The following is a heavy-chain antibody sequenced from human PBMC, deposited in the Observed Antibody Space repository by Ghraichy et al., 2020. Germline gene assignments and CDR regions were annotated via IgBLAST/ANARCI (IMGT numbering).Heavy chain of an antibody. CDR1: GGSFSGYY. Sequence: SQTLSLTCAVYGGSFSGYYWSWIRQPPGKGLEWIGEINHSGSTNYNPSLKSRVTISVDTSKNQFSLKLSSGTAADTAVYYCARRAPYPYDSSGYIDYWGQGTLVTVSS. J-gene: IGHJ4*02. CDR2: INHSGST. CDR3: ARRAPYPYDSSGYIDY. V-gene: IGHV4-34*01. D-gene: IGHD3-22*01.